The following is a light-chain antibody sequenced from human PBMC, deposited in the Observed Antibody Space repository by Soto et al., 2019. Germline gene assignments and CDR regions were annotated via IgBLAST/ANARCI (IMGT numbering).Light chain of an antibody. J-gene: IGLJ2*01. Sequence: QSALTQPASVSGSPGQSITISCTGTSDDIGSYDLVSWYQQHPGKAPKLIIYDVNKRPSGVSNRFSGSKSGNTASLTISGLQAEDEADYWCYAYGTSNTLAFGGGTKVTVL. CDR3: YAYGTSNTLA. CDR2: DVN. V-gene: IGLV2-23*02. CDR1: SDDIGSYDL.